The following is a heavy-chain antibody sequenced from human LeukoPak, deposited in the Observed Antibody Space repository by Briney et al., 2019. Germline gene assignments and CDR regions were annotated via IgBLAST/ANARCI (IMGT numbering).Heavy chain of an antibody. CDR2: ISAYNGHT. J-gene: IGHJ4*02. V-gene: IGHV1-18*01. CDR3: ARMRLGTTQRYFEY. D-gene: IGHD1-7*01. Sequence: GASVKVSCKASGYTFTDYDITWVRQAPGQGLEWMGWISAYNGHTNYAQKLQGRITVTTDASTSTSYMELRSLRSDDTAVYYCARMRLGTTQRYFEYWGQGTLVIVSS. CDR1: GYTFTDYD.